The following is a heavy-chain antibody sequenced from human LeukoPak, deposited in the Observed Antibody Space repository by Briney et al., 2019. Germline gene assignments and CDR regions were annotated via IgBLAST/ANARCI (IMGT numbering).Heavy chain of an antibody. D-gene: IGHD1-26*01. Sequence: GGSLRLSCAASGFTFSNAWMSWVRQAPGKGLEWVGRIKSKTDGGTTDYAAPVKGRFTISRDDSKNTLYLQMNSLKTEDTAVYYCTTDYVQVGAWALDYWGQGTLVTVST. CDR3: TTDYVQVGAWALDY. V-gene: IGHV3-15*01. CDR2: IKSKTDGGTT. CDR1: GFTFSNAW. J-gene: IGHJ4*02.